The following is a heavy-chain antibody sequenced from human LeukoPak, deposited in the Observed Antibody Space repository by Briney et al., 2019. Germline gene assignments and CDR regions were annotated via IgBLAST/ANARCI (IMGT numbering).Heavy chain of an antibody. V-gene: IGHV3-43*01. D-gene: IGHD6-13*01. CDR2: ISWDGGST. CDR3: AKDISSPTDYYYMDV. CDR1: GFTFDDYT. Sequence: GGSLRLSCAASGFTFDDYTMHWVRQAPGKGLEWVSLISWDGGSTYYADSVKGRFTISRDNSKNSLYLQMNSLRTEDTALYYCAKDISSPTDYYYMDVWGKGTTVTVSS. J-gene: IGHJ6*03.